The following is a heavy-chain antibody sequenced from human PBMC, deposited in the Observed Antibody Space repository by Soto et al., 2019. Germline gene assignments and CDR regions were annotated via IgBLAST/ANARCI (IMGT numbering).Heavy chain of an antibody. J-gene: IGHJ4*02. D-gene: IGHD3-22*01. V-gene: IGHV3-30*18. CDR3: AKGYYDSSGYGDYFDY. CDR2: ISYDGSNK. CDR1: GFTFSSYG. Sequence: QVQLVESGGGVVQPGRSLRLSCAASGFTFSSYGMHWVRQAPGKGLEWVAVISYDGSNKYYADSVKGRFTISRDNSKNTLYLQMNSLRAEDTAVYYCAKGYYDSSGYGDYFDYWGQGTLVTVSS.